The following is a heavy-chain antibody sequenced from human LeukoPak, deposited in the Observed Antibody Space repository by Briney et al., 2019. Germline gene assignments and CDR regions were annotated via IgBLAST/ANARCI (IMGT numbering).Heavy chain of an antibody. Sequence: PSETLSLTCTVSGASISSYYWSWIRQPPGKGLEWIGYIYTSGSTNYNPSLKSRVTISVDTSKNQFSLKLNSVTAADTAVYYCARGGGYGSSPLKWGQGTLVTVSS. CDR3: ARGGGYGSSPLK. V-gene: IGHV4-4*09. CDR1: GASISSYY. CDR2: IYTSGST. D-gene: IGHD6-6*01. J-gene: IGHJ4*02.